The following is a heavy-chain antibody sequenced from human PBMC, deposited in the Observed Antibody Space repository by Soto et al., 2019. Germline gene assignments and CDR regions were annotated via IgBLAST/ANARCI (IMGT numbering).Heavy chain of an antibody. Sequence: ASVTVSWQAAGGGFSSYTISWVRQAPGQGLEWMGRIIPILGITNYAQKFQGRVTITADKSTSTAYMELSSLRSEDTAVYYCARGENCSRTTCSAKGFDPWGQGTLVTVSS. CDR3: ARGENCSRTTCSAKGFDP. CDR1: GGGFSSYT. J-gene: IGHJ5*02. CDR2: IIPILGIT. V-gene: IGHV1-69*02. D-gene: IGHD2-2*01.